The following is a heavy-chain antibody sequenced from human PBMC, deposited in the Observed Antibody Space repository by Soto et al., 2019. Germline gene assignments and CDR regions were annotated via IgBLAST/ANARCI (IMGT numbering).Heavy chain of an antibody. J-gene: IGHJ4*02. D-gene: IGHD6-19*01. V-gene: IGHV3-23*01. CDR2: ISGRGDST. Sequence: PGGSLRLSCAASGFSFSTYGMSWVRQAPGKGLEWVSGISGRGDSTYNADSVKGRFTISRDNSKSTVYLQMNKVIVEDTAVYYCAEGTRSSAWLLDYWGQGSMVTVSS. CDR1: GFSFSTYG. CDR3: AEGTRSSAWLLDY.